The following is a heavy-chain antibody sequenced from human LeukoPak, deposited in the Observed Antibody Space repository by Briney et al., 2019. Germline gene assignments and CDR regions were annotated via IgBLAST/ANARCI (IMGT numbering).Heavy chain of an antibody. CDR1: GFTFSSYA. CDR3: ARDHDSSGYFFDY. V-gene: IGHV3-30-3*01. CDR2: ISYDGSNK. J-gene: IGHJ4*02. D-gene: IGHD3-22*01. Sequence: GRSLRLSCAASGFTFSSYAMHWVRQAPGKGLEWVAVISYDGSNKYYADSVKGRFTISRDNSKNTLYLQMNSLRAEDTAVYYCARDHDSSGYFFDYWGQGTLVTVSS.